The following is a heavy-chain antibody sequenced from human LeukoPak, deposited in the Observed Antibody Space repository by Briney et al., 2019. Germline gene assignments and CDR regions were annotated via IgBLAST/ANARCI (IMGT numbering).Heavy chain of an antibody. V-gene: IGHV3-23*01. CDR1: GFTFSSYA. CDR2: ISGSGGTT. CDR3: AKDIYSGSYSGLDY. D-gene: IGHD1-26*01. Sequence: GRSLRLSCAASGFTFSSYAMSWVRQATGKGLEWVSAISGSGGTTYYADSVKGRFTISRDNSKDTLYLQMNSLRAEDTAVYYCAKDIYSGSYSGLDYWGQGTLVTVSS. J-gene: IGHJ4*02.